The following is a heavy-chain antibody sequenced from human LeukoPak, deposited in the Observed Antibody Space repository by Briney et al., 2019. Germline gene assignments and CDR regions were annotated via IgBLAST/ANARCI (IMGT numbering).Heavy chain of an antibody. CDR1: GFTFSSNS. Sequence: HPGGSLRLSCAASGFTFSSNSMGWVRQAPGKGLEWVSAINYSGNNTYYADSAKGRFTISRDNSKNTLYLQMHSLRAEDTAIYYCAKVYCSGGNCYSYFDYWGQGTRVTVAS. J-gene: IGHJ4*02. CDR2: INYSGNNT. D-gene: IGHD2-15*01. CDR3: AKVYCSGGNCYSYFDY. V-gene: IGHV3-23*05.